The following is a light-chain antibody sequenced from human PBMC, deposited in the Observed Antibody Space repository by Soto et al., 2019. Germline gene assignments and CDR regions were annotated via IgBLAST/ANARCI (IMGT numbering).Light chain of an antibody. CDR2: SNN. CDR1: SSNIGSNT. CDR3: AAWDDSLNGFFV. V-gene: IGLV1-44*01. J-gene: IGLJ1*01. Sequence: QSVLTQPPSASGTPGQRVTMSCSGSSSNIGSNTVNWYQQLPGTAPKLLIYSNNQRPSGVPDLFSGSKSGTSASLAISGLQSEDEADYYCAAWDDSLNGFFVFGTGTKVTVL.